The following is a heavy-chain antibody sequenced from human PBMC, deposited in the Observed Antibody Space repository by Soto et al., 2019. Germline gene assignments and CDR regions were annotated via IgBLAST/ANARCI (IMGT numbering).Heavy chain of an antibody. Sequence: SETLSLTCAVYGGSFSGYYWGWIRQPPGKGLEWIGEINHSGSTNYNPSLKSRVTISVDTSKNQFSLKLSSVTAADTAVYYCARGGCGGDCYWDYYGMDVWGQGTTVTVSS. D-gene: IGHD2-21*02. CDR3: ARGGCGGDCYWDYYGMDV. CDR1: GGSFSGYY. CDR2: INHSGST. V-gene: IGHV4-34*01. J-gene: IGHJ6*02.